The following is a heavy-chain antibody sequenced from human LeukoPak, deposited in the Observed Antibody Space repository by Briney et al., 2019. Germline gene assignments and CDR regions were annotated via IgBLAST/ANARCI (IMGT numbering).Heavy chain of an antibody. D-gene: IGHD5-18*01. V-gene: IGHV3-23*01. CDR2: INGTAIDT. Sequence: GGSLRLSCAASGLTIMNSAMNWVRQAPGKGLEWVSAINGTAIDTDYADSVKGRFTISRDNAKDTLYLQMNSLRAEDTAVYYCVRGGYINAYGSDYWGRGTLVTVSS. CDR1: GLTIMNSA. J-gene: IGHJ4*02. CDR3: VRGGYINAYGSDY.